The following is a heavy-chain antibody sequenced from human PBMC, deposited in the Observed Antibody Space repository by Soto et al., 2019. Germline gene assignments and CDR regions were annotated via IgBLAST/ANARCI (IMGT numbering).Heavy chain of an antibody. CDR3: AKDSGFVNIACAYDP. CDR1: GFSFSDYT. D-gene: IGHD2-15*01. Sequence: EVHLVESGGGLVKPGGSLRLTCAGSGFSFSDYTMNWVRQAPGKGLEWVSSISRGSDYIFYADTVKGRFTISRDNARNSLDLQTSSLRAEDTAVYYCAKDSGFVNIACAYDPWGQGTLGSVSS. J-gene: IGHJ5*02. CDR2: ISRGSDYI. V-gene: IGHV3-21*01.